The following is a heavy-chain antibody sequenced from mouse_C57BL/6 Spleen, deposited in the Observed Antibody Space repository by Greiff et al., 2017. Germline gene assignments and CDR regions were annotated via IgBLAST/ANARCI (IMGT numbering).Heavy chain of an antibody. CDR2: ISDGGSYT. D-gene: IGHD3-2*02. J-gene: IGHJ4*01. CDR3: ARDRGDSSGYYYAMDY. CDR1: GFTFSSYA. V-gene: IGHV5-4*01. Sequence: EVKLMESGGGLVKPGGSLKLSCAASGFTFSSYAMSWVRQTPEKRLEWVATISDGGSYTYYPDNVKGRFTISRDNAKNNLYLQMSHLKSEDTAMYYCARDRGDSSGYYYAMDYWVQGTSVTVSS.